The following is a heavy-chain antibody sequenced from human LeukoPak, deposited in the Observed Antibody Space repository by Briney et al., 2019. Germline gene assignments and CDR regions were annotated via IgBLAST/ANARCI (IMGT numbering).Heavy chain of an antibody. J-gene: IGHJ4*02. CDR1: GGSFSGYY. CDR2: INHSGST. D-gene: IGHD1/OR15-1a*01. CDR3: ARGPTPILWTGTRFDY. Sequence: SGTLSLTCAVYGGSFSGYYWSWIRQPPGKGLEWIGEINHSGSTNYNPSLKSRVTISVDTSKNQFSLKLSSVTAADTAVYYCARGPTPILWTGTRFDYWGQGTLVTVSS. V-gene: IGHV4-34*01.